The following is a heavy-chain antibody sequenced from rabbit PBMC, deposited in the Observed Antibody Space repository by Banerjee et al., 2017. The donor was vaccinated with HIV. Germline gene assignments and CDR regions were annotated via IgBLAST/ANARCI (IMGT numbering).Heavy chain of an antibody. V-gene: IGHV1S45*01. CDR2: VYASGNLSP. J-gene: IGHJ6*01. Sequence: QQQLVESGGGLVKPEGSLTLTCKASGNDFSAYAISWVRQAPGKGLEWIACVYASGNLSPYYASWAKGRFTISKTSSTTVTLQMTSLTAADTATYFCARSNTYYGMDLWGQGTLVTVS. CDR1: GNDFSAYA. CDR3: ARSNTYYGMDL.